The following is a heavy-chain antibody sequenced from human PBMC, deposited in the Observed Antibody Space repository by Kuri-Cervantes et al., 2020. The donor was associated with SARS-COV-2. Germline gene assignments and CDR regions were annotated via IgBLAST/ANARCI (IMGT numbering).Heavy chain of an antibody. D-gene: IGHD3-3*01. CDR1: GDSISRYS. Sequence: ESLKISCRVSGDSISRYSWNWIRQPPGKGLEWIGHISYSGSGSYNPSLKSRVLMSVDESMNQLSLSLSSVTAADTAVYYCARQELFEVNDLWRGYSQYQAFATWGQGTLVTVSS. J-gene: IGHJ4*02. V-gene: IGHV4-59*08. CDR3: ARQELFEVNDLWRGYSQYQAFAT. CDR2: ISYSGSG.